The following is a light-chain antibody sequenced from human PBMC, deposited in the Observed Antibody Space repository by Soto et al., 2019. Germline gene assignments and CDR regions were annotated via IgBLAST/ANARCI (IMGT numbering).Light chain of an antibody. V-gene: IGKV3-20*01. CDR1: QSVSSSY. J-gene: IGKJ3*01. CDR3: QQYGSSPVT. Sequence: EIVLTQSPGTLSLSPGERATLSCSASQSVSSSYLAWYQQKPGQAPRLLIYGASSRATGIPDRFSGSGSGKDFTLTISRLEPEDFAVYYCQQYGSSPVTFGPGTKVDIK. CDR2: GAS.